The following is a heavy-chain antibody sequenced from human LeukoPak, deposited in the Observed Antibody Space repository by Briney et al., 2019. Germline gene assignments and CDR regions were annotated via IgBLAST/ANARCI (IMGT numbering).Heavy chain of an antibody. D-gene: IGHD4-23*01. V-gene: IGHV3-9*01. J-gene: IGHJ6*02. CDR2: ISWNSGSI. CDR1: GFTFDDYA. Sequence: GGSLRLSCAASGFTFDDYAMHWVRQAPGKGLEWVSGISWNSGSIGYADSVKGRFTISRDNAKNSLYLQMNSLRAEDTALYYCAKDMARWRGMDVWGQGTTVTVSS. CDR3: AKDMARWRGMDV.